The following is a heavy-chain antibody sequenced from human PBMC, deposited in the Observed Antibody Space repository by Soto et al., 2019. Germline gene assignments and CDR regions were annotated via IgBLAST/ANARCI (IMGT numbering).Heavy chain of an antibody. J-gene: IGHJ4*02. CDR1: GYTFTSYA. Sequence: ASVKVSCKASGYTFTSYAMHWVLQAPGQRLEWMGWINAGNGNTKYSQKFQGRVTITRDTSASTAYMELSSLRSEDTAVYYCAREDWYYDSSGYYSYWGQGTLVTVSS. D-gene: IGHD3-22*01. V-gene: IGHV1-3*01. CDR2: INAGNGNT. CDR3: AREDWYYDSSGYYSY.